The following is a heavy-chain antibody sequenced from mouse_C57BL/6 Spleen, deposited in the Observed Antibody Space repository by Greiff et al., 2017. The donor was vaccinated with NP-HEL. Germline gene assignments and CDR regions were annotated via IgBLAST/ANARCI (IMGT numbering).Heavy chain of an antibody. D-gene: IGHD1-1*01. CDR1: GYSFTGYY. CDR2: INPSTGGT. Sequence: EVQLQQSGPELVKPGASVKISCKASGYSFTGYYMHWVKQSSEKSLEWIGEINPSTGGTSYNQKFKGKATLTVDKSSSTAYMQLKSLTSEDSAVYYCAYGRMYFDVWGTGTTVTVSS. V-gene: IGHV1-43*01. CDR3: AYGRMYFDV. J-gene: IGHJ1*03.